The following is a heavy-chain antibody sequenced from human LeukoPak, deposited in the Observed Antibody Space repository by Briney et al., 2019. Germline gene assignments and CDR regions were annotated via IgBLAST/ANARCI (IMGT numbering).Heavy chain of an antibody. D-gene: IGHD1-7*01. Sequence: GGSLSLSCAASGFTFSSYWMSWVRQAPGKGLEWVANIKQDGSEKYYVDSVKGRFTISRDNAKNSLYLQMNSLRAEDTAVYYCARDTAPYNWNYVFIYWGQGTLVTVSS. CDR2: IKQDGSEK. V-gene: IGHV3-7*01. CDR1: GFTFSSYW. CDR3: ARDTAPYNWNYVFIY. J-gene: IGHJ4*02.